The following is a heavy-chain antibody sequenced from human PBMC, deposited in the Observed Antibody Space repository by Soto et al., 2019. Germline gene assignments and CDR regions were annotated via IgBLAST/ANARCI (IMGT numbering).Heavy chain of an antibody. Sequence: EVQLLESGGGLVQPGGSLRLSCAASGFTFSDYALSWVRQAPGGGPEWVSTISNTGAKTYYADSVKGRITVSRDNFKNTLSLQMNSLSAADTAVYYCAKGGNTNNNYYYYMDVWGKGTAVTVSS. CDR2: ISNTGAKT. D-gene: IGHD2-15*01. J-gene: IGHJ6*03. CDR3: AKGGNTNNNYYYYMDV. CDR1: GFTFSDYA. V-gene: IGHV3-23*01.